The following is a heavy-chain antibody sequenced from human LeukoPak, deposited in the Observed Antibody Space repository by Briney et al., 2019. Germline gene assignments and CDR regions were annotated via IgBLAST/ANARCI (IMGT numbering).Heavy chain of an antibody. D-gene: IGHD3-3*01. CDR3: ASCPIRPRYYDFWSATKGWFDP. CDR1: GGTFSSYT. J-gene: IGHJ5*02. Sequence: ASVKVSCKASGGTFSSYTISWVRQAPGQGLEWMGRIIPIFGTANYAQKFQGRVTITADESTSTAYMELSSLRSEDTAVYYCASCPIRPRYYDFWSATKGWFDPWGQGTLVTVSS. V-gene: IGHV1-69*15. CDR2: IIPIFGTA.